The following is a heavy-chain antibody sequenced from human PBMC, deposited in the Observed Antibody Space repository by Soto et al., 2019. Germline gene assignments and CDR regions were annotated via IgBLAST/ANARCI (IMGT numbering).Heavy chain of an antibody. V-gene: IGHV3-23*01. J-gene: IGHJ4*02. Sequence: PGGSLRLSCAASGFVFSSYAMSWVRQAPGKGLEWVSTISGSGGNTYYAGSVKGRFTISRDNSKNTLYLQMNSLRAEDTALYYCAKDPRVHYYGSGSSSYWGQGTLVTVSS. CDR3: AKDPRVHYYGSGSSSY. D-gene: IGHD3-10*01. CDR2: ISGSGGNT. CDR1: GFVFSSYA.